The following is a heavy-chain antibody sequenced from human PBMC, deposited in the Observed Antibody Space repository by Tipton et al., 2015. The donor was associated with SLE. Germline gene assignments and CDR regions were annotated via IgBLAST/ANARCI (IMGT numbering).Heavy chain of an antibody. J-gene: IGHJ4*02. D-gene: IGHD2-21*01. Sequence: LSLTCAASGFTFSSYAMSWVRQAPGKGLEWVSAISGSGGSTYYADSVKGRFTISRDNSKNTLYLQMNSLRAEDTAVYYCAKSSIPAPSRFDYWGQGTLVTVSS. CDR2: ISGSGGST. V-gene: IGHV3-23*01. CDR1: GFTFSSYA. CDR3: AKSSIPAPSRFDY.